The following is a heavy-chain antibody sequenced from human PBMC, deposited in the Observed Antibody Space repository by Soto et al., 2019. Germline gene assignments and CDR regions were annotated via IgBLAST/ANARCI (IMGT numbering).Heavy chain of an antibody. J-gene: IGHJ6*02. D-gene: IGHD6-6*01. Sequence: GGSLRLSCAASGFTFSSYGMHWVRQAPDKGLEWVAVISYDGSNKYYADSAKGRFTISRDNSKNTLYLQMNSLRAEDTAVYYCAKDLSRLSSSPIGYYYYGMDVWGQGTTVTVSS. V-gene: IGHV3-30*18. CDR1: GFTFSSYG. CDR3: AKDLSRLSSSPIGYYYYGMDV. CDR2: ISYDGSNK.